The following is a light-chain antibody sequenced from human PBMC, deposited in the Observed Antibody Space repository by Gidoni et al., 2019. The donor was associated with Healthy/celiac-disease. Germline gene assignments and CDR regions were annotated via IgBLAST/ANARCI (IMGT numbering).Light chain of an antibody. CDR1: QSVSSY. CDR3: QQRSNWPPT. CDR2: DAS. Sequence: ELVLTQSPATLSLSPGERATLSCRASQSVSSYLAWYQQKPGQAPRLLIYDASNRATGSPARFSGSGSGTDFTLTISSREPEDFAVYYCQQRSNWPPTFGGGTKVEIK. J-gene: IGKJ4*01. V-gene: IGKV3-11*01.